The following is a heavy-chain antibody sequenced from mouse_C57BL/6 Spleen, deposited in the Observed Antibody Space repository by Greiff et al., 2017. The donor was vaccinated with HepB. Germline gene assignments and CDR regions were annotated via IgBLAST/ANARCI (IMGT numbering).Heavy chain of an antibody. CDR1: GFVFIDYS. CDR2: IRNKVNGYTT. D-gene: IGHD1-1*01. V-gene: IGHV7-4*01. Sequence: EVKVVESGGGLVQPGSSLRLSCAASGFVFIDYSMSWVRQLPGKAPEWLALIRNKVNGYTTDYSASVKGRFTISRDNSQNILYLQSNTLRAEDSATYYGVKAVSSGSSYTWFAYWGQGTLVTVSA. J-gene: IGHJ3*01. CDR3: VKAVSSGSSYTWFAY.